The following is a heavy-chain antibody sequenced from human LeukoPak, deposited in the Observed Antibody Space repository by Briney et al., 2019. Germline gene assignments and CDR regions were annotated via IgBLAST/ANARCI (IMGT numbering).Heavy chain of an antibody. V-gene: IGHV3-23*01. CDR3: AKGTEYSSASGFDC. Sequence: GSLRLSCAASGFTFSSYAMSWVRQAPGKGLEWVSAISGSGGTTYYADSVKGRFTISRDNSKNTLYLQMNSLRAEDTAVYYCAKGTEYSSASGFDCWGQGTLVTVSS. J-gene: IGHJ4*02. D-gene: IGHD6-6*01. CDR2: ISGSGGTT. CDR1: GFTFSSYA.